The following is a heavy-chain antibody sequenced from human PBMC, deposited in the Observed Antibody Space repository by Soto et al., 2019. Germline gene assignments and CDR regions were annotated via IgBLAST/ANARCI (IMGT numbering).Heavy chain of an antibody. J-gene: IGHJ4*02. Sequence: GGSLRLSCAASGFTFSSYAMSWVRQAPGKGLESVSTLSGSGVSAYYADSVKGRFTISRDNSKNTLYLQMNSLRAEDTAIYYCANYDHVFWGQGTLVTVSS. D-gene: IGHD5-12*01. CDR1: GFTFSSYA. V-gene: IGHV3-23*01. CDR2: LSGSGVSA. CDR3: ANYDHVF.